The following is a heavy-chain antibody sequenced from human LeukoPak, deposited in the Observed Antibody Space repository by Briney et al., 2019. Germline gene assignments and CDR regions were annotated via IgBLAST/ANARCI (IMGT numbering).Heavy chain of an antibody. CDR2: INPNSGGT. CDR3: ARNQYSSGWLRTSLFDY. CDR1: GYTFTGYY. J-gene: IGHJ4*02. V-gene: IGHV1-2*02. D-gene: IGHD6-19*01. Sequence: GASVKVSCEASGYTFTGYYMHWVRQAPGQGLEWMGWINPNSGGTNYAQKFQGRVTMTRDTSISTAYMELSRLRSDDTAVYYCARNQYSSGWLRTSLFDYWGQGTLVTVSS.